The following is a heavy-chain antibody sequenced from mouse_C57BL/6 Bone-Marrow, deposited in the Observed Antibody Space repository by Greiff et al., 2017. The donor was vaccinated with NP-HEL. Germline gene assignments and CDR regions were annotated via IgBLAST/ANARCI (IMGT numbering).Heavy chain of an antibody. CDR1: GYTFTSYW. J-gene: IGHJ2*01. CDR2: IHPNSGST. CDR3: ARWYGSSYYFDY. V-gene: IGHV1-64*01. D-gene: IGHD1-1*01. Sequence: QVQLQQPGAELVKPGASVKLSCKASGYTFTSYWMHWVKQRPGQGLEWIGMIHPNSGSTNYNEKFKSKATLTVDKSSSTAYMQLSSLTSEDSAVYYCARWYGSSYYFDYWGQGTTLTGSS.